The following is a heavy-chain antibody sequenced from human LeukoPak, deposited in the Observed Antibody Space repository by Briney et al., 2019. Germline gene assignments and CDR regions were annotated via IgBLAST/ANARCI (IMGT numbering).Heavy chain of an antibody. CDR3: TRVGYIDEGIDY. Sequence: PGGSLRLSCAASGFTFSSYSMNWVRQAPGKGLEWVSSISSSSSYIYYADSVKGRFTISRDNAKNSLYLQMNSLRAEDTAIYYCTRVGYIDEGIDYWGQGTLVTVSS. V-gene: IGHV3-21*06. CDR2: ISSSSSYI. J-gene: IGHJ4*02. CDR1: GFTFSSYS. D-gene: IGHD5-24*01.